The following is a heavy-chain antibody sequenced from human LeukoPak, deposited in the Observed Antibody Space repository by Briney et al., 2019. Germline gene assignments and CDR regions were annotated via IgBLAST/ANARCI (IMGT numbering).Heavy chain of an antibody. Sequence: ASVKVSCKASGYTFTSYGISWVRQAPGQGLEWMGRINPNSGGTNYAQKFQGRVTMTRDTSISTAYMELSRLRSDDTAVYYCARACYGDYEWYFDLWGRGTLVTVSS. CDR1: GYTFTSYG. D-gene: IGHD4-17*01. V-gene: IGHV1-2*06. J-gene: IGHJ2*01. CDR2: INPNSGGT. CDR3: ARACYGDYEWYFDL.